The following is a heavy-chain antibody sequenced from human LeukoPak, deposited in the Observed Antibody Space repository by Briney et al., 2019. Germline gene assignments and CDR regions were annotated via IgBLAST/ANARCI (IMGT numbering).Heavy chain of an antibody. CDR2: INAGNGNT. V-gene: IGHV1-3*01. Sequence: ASVKVSCKASGYTFTSYAMHWVRRAPGQRLEWMGWINAGNGNTKYSQKFQGRVTITRDTSASTAYMELSSLRSEDTAVYYCARGPVLRFLEWLFSSGMDVWGQGTTVTVSS. CDR1: GYTFTSYA. CDR3: ARGPVLRFLEWLFSSGMDV. D-gene: IGHD3-3*01. J-gene: IGHJ6*02.